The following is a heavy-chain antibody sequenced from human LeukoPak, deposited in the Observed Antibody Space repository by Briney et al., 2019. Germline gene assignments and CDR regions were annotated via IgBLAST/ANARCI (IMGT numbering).Heavy chain of an antibody. CDR2: ISVYNGNT. D-gene: IGHD2-2*01. Sequence: GASVKVSCKASGYTFSSYGICWVRQAPGQGLEWMGWISVYNGNTQYAQRMQSRITITTDTSTSTAYMELRSLRSDDTALYYCARAGGGGVEPAAPDTYYYYFFMDVWGKGTTVTVSS. CDR3: ARAGGGGVEPAAPDTYYYYFFMDV. V-gene: IGHV1-18*01. J-gene: IGHJ6*03. CDR1: GYTFSSYG.